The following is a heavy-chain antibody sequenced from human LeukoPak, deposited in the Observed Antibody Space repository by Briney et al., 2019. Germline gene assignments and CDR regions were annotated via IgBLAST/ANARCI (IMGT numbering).Heavy chain of an antibody. J-gene: IGHJ4*02. CDR2: INHSGST. CDR1: GGSISSSSYY. CDR3: ARASSGCDY. Sequence: PSETLSLTCTVSGGSISSSSYYWSWIRQPPGKGLEWIGEINHSGSTNYNPSLKSRVTISVDTSKNQFSLKLSSVTAADTAVYYCARASSGCDYWGQGTLVTVSS. D-gene: IGHD6-19*01. V-gene: IGHV4-39*07.